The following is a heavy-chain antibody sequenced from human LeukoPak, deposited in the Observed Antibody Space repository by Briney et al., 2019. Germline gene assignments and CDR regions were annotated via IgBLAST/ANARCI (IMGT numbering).Heavy chain of an antibody. CDR2: IYTSGAT. CDR3: VIDRGWRSWYFDL. CDR1: GGSISSGRYY. Sequence: SETLSLTCTVSGGSISSGRYYWNWIRQPAGKGLEWIGRIYTSGATNCNPSLKSRVTISVDTSKNQFSLKLSSVTAADTAVYYCVIDRGWRSWYFDLWGRGSLVTVSS. D-gene: IGHD3-3*01. J-gene: IGHJ2*01. V-gene: IGHV4-61*02.